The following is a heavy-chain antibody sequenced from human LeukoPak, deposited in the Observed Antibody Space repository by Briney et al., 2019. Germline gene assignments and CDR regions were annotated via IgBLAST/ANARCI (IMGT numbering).Heavy chain of an antibody. CDR1: GYTFTGYY. Sequence: ASVKVSCKASGYTFTGYYLHWVRQAPGQELEWMGWLSPNSGDTKFAQKFQGRVTMTRDTSISTAYMELSSLRSDDTAVYYCARARDMVRGLILTGGFDYWGQGTLVTVSS. D-gene: IGHD3-10*01. CDR2: LSPNSGDT. J-gene: IGHJ4*02. CDR3: ARARDMVRGLILTGGFDY. V-gene: IGHV1-2*02.